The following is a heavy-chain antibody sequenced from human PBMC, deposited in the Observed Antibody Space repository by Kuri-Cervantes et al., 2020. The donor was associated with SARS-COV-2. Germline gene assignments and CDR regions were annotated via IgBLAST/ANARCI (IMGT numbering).Heavy chain of an antibody. Sequence: GESLKISCKGSGYSFTSYWIGWVRQMPGKGLEWMGIIYPGDSDTRYSPSFQGQVTISADKSISTAYLQWSSLRAEDTAVYYCARAMIVVVAFDYWGQGTLVTVSS. V-gene: IGHV5-51*01. CDR2: IYPGDSDT. CDR3: ARAMIVVVAFDY. CDR1: GYSFTSYW. J-gene: IGHJ4*02. D-gene: IGHD3-22*01.